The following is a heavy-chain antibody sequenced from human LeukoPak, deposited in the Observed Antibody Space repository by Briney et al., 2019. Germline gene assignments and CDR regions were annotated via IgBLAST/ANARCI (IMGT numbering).Heavy chain of an antibody. Sequence: PGGSLRLSCAASGFPVSSRYMSWVRQAPGKGLEYVSDIYSGGSTNYADSVKGRFTISRDISKNTLSLQMNSLTAEDTAVYYCASFANHYDSGTMHFDLWGRGTLVTVSS. CDR1: GFPVSSRY. CDR3: ASFANHYDSGTMHFDL. V-gene: IGHV3-53*01. D-gene: IGHD3-10*01. CDR2: IYSGGST. J-gene: IGHJ2*01.